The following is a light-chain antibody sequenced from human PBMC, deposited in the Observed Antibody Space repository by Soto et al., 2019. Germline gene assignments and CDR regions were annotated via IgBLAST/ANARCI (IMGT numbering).Light chain of an antibody. Sequence: IQMTHSPSSLSASVGDRVTITCRASQSISSYLNWYQQKPGKAPKLLIYAASSLQSGVPSRFSGSGSGTDFTLTISSLQPEDFATYYCQQSYSTPYTFGQGTKVDIK. CDR1: QSISSY. CDR3: QQSYSTPYT. CDR2: AAS. J-gene: IGKJ2*01. V-gene: IGKV1-39*01.